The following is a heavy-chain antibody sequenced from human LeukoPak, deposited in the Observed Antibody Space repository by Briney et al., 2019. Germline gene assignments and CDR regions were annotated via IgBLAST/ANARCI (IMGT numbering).Heavy chain of an antibody. D-gene: IGHD6-13*01. Sequence: GGSLRLSCAASGFTFSSYSMNWVRQAPGKGLEWVAYISFSSSFSYYIDSVEGRFIISRDNAKNSLYLQMNNLRVEDTAVYYCARHSIAAAGTFYYYYMDVWGKGTTVTVSS. V-gene: IGHV3-21*06. CDR2: ISFSSSFS. J-gene: IGHJ6*03. CDR1: GFTFSSYS. CDR3: ARHSIAAAGTFYYYYMDV.